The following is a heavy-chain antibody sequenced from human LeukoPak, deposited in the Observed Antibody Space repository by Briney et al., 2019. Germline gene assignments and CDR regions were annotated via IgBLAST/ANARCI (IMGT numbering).Heavy chain of an antibody. CDR2: ISGSGDNT. CDR1: GFTFSSYA. Sequence: PGGSLRLSCAASGFTFSSYAMNWVRQAPGKGLEWVSGISGSGDNTYYADSVKGRFTISRDNSKNTLYLQMNSLRAEDTAVYYCARRIWLDYWGQGTLVTVSS. D-gene: IGHD2/OR15-2a*01. J-gene: IGHJ4*02. V-gene: IGHV3-23*01. CDR3: ARRIWLDY.